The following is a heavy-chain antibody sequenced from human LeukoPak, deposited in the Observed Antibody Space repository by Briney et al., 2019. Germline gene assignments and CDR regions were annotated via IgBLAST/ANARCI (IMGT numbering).Heavy chain of an antibody. CDR2: IHYSGST. D-gene: IGHD3-22*01. J-gene: IGHJ4*02. CDR1: GCSISSYY. V-gene: IGHV4-59*01. CDR3: ARSGSSGYYY. Sequence: SETLSLTCTVSGCSISSYYWTWIRQPPGKGLEWIGYIHYSGSTNSNPSLKSRVSISVDTSKNQFSLKLSSVTAADTAVYYCARSGSSGYYYWGQGTMVTVSS.